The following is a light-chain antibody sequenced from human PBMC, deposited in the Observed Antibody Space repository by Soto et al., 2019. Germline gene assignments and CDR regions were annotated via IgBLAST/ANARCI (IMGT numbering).Light chain of an antibody. CDR3: AAWDDSLGGLV. Sequence: QSVLTQPPSTSGTPGQRVTLSCSGSSSNVGISAVHWYQQFPGTAPRLLIYTDYQRPSGVPGRFSGSKSGTSASLAISGLQSEDEADYYCAAWDDSLGGLVFGGGTKVTVL. CDR1: SSNVGISA. J-gene: IGLJ2*01. V-gene: IGLV1-44*01. CDR2: TDY.